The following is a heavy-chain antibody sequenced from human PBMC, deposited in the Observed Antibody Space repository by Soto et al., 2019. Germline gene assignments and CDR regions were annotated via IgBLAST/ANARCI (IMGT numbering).Heavy chain of an antibody. V-gene: IGHV5-51*01. J-gene: IGHJ6*02. D-gene: IGHD2-21*01. Sequence: GESLKISCKGSGYSFTSYWIGWVRQMPGKGLEWMGIIYPGDSDTRYSPSFQGQVTISADKSISTAYLQWSSLKASDTAMYYCARHSSGPAGNGDSYYYYYYGMDVWGQGTTVTVSS. CDR2: IYPGDSDT. CDR1: GYSFTSYW. CDR3: ARHSSGPAGNGDSYYYYYYGMDV.